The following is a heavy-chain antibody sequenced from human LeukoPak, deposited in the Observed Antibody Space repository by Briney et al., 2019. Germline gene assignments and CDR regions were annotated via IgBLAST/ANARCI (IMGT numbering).Heavy chain of an antibody. D-gene: IGHD5-12*01. J-gene: IGHJ5*02. CDR3: ARRWYSGYDLHNWFDP. CDR1: GYSFTSYW. CDR2: IYPGDSDT. Sequence: PGESLKISCKGSGYSFTSYWIGWVRQMLGKGLEWMGIIYPGDSDTRYSPSFQGQVTISADKSISTAYLQWSSLKASDTAMYYCARRWYSGYDLHNWFDPWGQGTLVTVSS. V-gene: IGHV5-51*01.